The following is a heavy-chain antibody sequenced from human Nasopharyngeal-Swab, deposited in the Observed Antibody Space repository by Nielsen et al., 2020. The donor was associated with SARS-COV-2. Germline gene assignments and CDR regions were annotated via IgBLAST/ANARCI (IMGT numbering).Heavy chain of an antibody. V-gene: IGHV4-31*03. D-gene: IGHD3-10*01. CDR1: GGSISSGGYY. CDR2: IYYSGST. J-gene: IGHJ3*02. Sequence: SETLSLTCTVSGGSISSGGYYWSWIRPHPGKGLGWIGYIYYSGSTYYNPSLKSRVTISVDTSKNQFSLKLSSVTAADTAVYYCARIRFRAFDIWGQGTMVTVSS. CDR3: ARIRFRAFDI.